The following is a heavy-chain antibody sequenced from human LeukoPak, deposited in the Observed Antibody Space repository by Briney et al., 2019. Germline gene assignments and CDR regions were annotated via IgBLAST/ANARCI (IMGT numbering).Heavy chain of an antibody. J-gene: IGHJ4*02. CDR1: RFTFSIYS. D-gene: IGHD3-3*01. CDR3: ARDGDKFDFWSGYGLDN. Sequence: PGGSLTLSCAVSRFTFSIYSMNCLRHAPGKALECVSYISCSSSYIYYAHPVKGRFTISRDNDKNSLYLQMSSLRAGDTAVYYCARDGDKFDFWSGYGLDNWGQGALVTVSS. V-gene: IGHV3-21*01. CDR2: ISCSSSYI.